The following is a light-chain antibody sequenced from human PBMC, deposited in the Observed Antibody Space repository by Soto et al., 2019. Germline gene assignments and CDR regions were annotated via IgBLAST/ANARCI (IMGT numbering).Light chain of an antibody. V-gene: IGKV1-39*01. CDR3: QQSYTRPTT. CDR2: GAS. J-gene: IGKJ5*01. CDR1: QSIGKH. Sequence: DIQMTQSPSFLSASVGDRVTITCRASQSIGKHLNWYQQKPGKAPKFLIYGASTLQSGVPSRFTGSGSGTDFTLTVNSLQAEEFATYYCQQSYTRPTTFGQGTRLEI.